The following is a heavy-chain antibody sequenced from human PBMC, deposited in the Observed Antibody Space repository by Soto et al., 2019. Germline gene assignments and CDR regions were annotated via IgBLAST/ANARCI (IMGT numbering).Heavy chain of an antibody. J-gene: IGHJ6*02. V-gene: IGHV3-74*01. CDR2: LNSDGSSK. D-gene: IGHD3-16*01. Sequence: LRLSCAASGFTFNSYWMHWVRQAPGKGLVWVSRLNSDGSSKYYGDSMKGRFTISRDNAENTVYLQMNSLRDEDTAVYFCARGLKNYYAMDVWGQGTTVTVSS. CDR3: ARGLKNYYAMDV. CDR1: GFTFNSYW.